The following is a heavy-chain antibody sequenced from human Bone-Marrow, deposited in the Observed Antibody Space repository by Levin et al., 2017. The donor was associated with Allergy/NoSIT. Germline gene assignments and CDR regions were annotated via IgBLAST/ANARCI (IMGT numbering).Heavy chain of an antibody. Sequence: GGSLRLSCAASGFTVSSNYMSWVRQAPGKGPEWVSVIYSGGSTYYADSVKGRFTISRDNYKNTLYLQMNSLRAEDTAVYYCARGWFGEWLSHWGQGTLVTVSS. CDR2: IYSGGST. D-gene: IGHD3-10*01. CDR3: ARGWFGEWLSH. V-gene: IGHV3-53*01. J-gene: IGHJ4*02. CDR1: GFTVSSNY.